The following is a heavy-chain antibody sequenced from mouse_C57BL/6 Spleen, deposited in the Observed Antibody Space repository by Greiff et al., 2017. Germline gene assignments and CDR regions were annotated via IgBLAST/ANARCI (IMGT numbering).Heavy chain of an antibody. CDR1: GYTFTSYW. V-gene: IGHV1-50*01. Sequence: QVQLQQSGAELVKPGASVKLSCKASGYTFTSYWMQWVKQRPGQGLEWIGEIDPSDSYTNYNQKFKGKATLTVDTSSSTAYMQLSSLTSEDSAVYYCATYYSNYVFAYWGQGTLVTVSA. J-gene: IGHJ3*01. CDR3: ATYYSNYVFAY. CDR2: IDPSDSYT. D-gene: IGHD2-5*01.